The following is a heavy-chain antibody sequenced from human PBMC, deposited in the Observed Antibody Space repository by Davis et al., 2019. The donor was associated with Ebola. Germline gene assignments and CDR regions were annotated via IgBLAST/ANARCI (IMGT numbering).Heavy chain of an antibody. J-gene: IGHJ4*02. CDR3: TSGSYAGGEDY. Sequence: ASVKVSCKASGYTFTSYAMHWVRQAPGQRLEWMGWINAGNGNTKYSQKFQGRVTMTRNTSISTAYMELNSLRSEDTAVYYCTSGSYAGGEDYWGQGTLVTVSS. D-gene: IGHD1-26*01. CDR1: GYTFTSYA. V-gene: IGHV1-3*01. CDR2: INAGNGNT.